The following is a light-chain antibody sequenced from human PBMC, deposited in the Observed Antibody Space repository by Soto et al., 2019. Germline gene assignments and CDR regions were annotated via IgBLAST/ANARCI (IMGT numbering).Light chain of an antibody. V-gene: IGKV3-11*01. CDR1: QSVDIR. Sequence: VLTQSPATLPLSPGERATLSCRASQSVDIRLAWYQQKPGQAPRLLIYDASTRATGIPARFSGSGAGTDFTLTSTSLEPEDFAVYYCHQRAAWPETFGQGTKVE. J-gene: IGKJ1*01. CDR3: HQRAAWPET. CDR2: DAS.